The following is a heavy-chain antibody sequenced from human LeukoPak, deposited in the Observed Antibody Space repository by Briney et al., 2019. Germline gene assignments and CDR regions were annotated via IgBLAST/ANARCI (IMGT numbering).Heavy chain of an antibody. Sequence: SETLSLTCTVSGGSISSYYWSWIRQPPGKGLEWIGYIYYSGSTNYNPSLKSRVTISVDTSKNQFSLRLSSVTAVDTAVYYCARGPCSSANCYWSLDHWGQGTLVTVSS. V-gene: IGHV4-59*01. D-gene: IGHD2-2*01. CDR3: ARGPCSSANCYWSLDH. CDR1: GGSISSYY. CDR2: IYYSGST. J-gene: IGHJ5*02.